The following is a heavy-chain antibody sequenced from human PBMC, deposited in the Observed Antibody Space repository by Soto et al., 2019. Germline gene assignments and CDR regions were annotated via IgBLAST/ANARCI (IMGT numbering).Heavy chain of an antibody. Sequence: XSVKVSCKASGYSFTDYHIHWVRQAPGQGLEWLGRINPKSGGTSTAQKFQGWVTMTTDTSISTASMELTRLTSDDTAIYYCARGDSTDCSNAVCSFFYNHDMDVWGQGTTVTVPS. CDR1: GYSFTDYH. CDR3: ARGDSTDCSNAVCSFFYNHDMDV. CDR2: INPKSGGT. V-gene: IGHV1-2*04. D-gene: IGHD2-8*01. J-gene: IGHJ6*02.